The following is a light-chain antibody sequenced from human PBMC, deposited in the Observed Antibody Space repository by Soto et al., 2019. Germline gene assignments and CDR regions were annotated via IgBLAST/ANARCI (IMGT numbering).Light chain of an antibody. CDR3: QQYGTSPL. Sequence: EIVLTQSPGTLSLFPGERATLSCRASQSLITRYLAWYQQKPGQAPRLLIYGASSRATGIPDRFSGSGSGTDFTLTISRLEPEDFAVYSCQQYGTSPLFGQGTRLEIK. V-gene: IGKV3-20*01. CDR2: GAS. CDR1: QSLITRY. J-gene: IGKJ5*01.